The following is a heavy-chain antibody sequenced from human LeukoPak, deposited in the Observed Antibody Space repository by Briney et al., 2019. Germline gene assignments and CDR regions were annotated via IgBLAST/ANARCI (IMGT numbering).Heavy chain of an antibody. CDR1: GYSIRSGYY. CDR2: ICESGST. V-gene: IGHV4-38-2*01. D-gene: IGHD3-16*02. CDR3: ARHSQWGVIPWAFDF. J-gene: IGHJ3*01. Sequence: PSETLSLTCAVSGYSIRSGYYWGWIRQPPGKGLEWIGTICESGSTYYNPSLKSRVTISVDTSKNQFSLKLSSVTAADTAVYYCARHSQWGVIPWAFDFWGQGTLVTVSS.